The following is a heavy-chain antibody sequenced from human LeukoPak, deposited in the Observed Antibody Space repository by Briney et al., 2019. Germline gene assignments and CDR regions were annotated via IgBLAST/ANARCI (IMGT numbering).Heavy chain of an antibody. D-gene: IGHD3-3*01. CDR3: ARVAWFDFWSGYFDY. J-gene: IGHJ4*02. V-gene: IGHV3-53*01. Sequence: GGSLRLSCAASGFTFSSYWMSWVRQAPGKGPEWVSVIYSGGSTYYADSVRGRFTISRDNSKNTLYLQMNSLRAEDTAVYYCARVAWFDFWSGYFDYWGQGTLVTVSS. CDR2: IYSGGST. CDR1: GFTFSSYW.